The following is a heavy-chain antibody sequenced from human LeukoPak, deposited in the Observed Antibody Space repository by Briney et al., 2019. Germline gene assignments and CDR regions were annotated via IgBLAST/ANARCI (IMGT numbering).Heavy chain of an antibody. CDR2: ISSSSSYI. CDR3: ARDGRAVAGNLNY. J-gene: IGHJ4*02. V-gene: IGHV3-21*01. CDR1: GFSFSSYS. D-gene: IGHD6-19*01. Sequence: GGSLRLSCAASGFSFSSYSMNWVRQAPGKGLEWVSFISSSSSYIYYADSVKGRFAISRDNAKNSLYLQMNSLRAEDTAVYYCARDGRAVAGNLNYWGQGTLVTVSS.